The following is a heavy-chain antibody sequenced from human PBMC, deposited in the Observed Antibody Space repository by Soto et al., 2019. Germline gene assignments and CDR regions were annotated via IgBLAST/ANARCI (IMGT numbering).Heavy chain of an antibody. D-gene: IGHD3-3*01. J-gene: IGHJ4*02. V-gene: IGHV3-23*01. CDR1: GFTFSSYA. Sequence: GSLRLSCAASGFTFSSYAMSWVRQAPGKGLEWVSAISGSGGSTYYADSVKGRFTISRDNSKNTLYLQMNSLRAEDTAVYYCAKDWDFGVVIPQPFDYWGQGTLVTVSS. CDR3: AKDWDFGVVIPQPFDY. CDR2: ISGSGGST.